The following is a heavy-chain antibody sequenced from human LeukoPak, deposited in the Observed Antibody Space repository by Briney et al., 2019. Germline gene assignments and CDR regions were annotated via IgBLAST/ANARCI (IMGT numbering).Heavy chain of an antibody. D-gene: IGHD6-19*01. CDR1: GFTFSNYA. CDR2: ISSNGGST. V-gene: IGHV3-64*01. CDR3: AMSSGWSQLNY. Sequence: PGGSLRLSCAASGFTFSNYAMHWVRQAPGKGLEYVSGISSNGGSTYYANSVKGRFTISRDNSKNTLYLQVGTLRPEDLAVYYCAMSSGWSQLNYWGQGTLVTVSS. J-gene: IGHJ4*02.